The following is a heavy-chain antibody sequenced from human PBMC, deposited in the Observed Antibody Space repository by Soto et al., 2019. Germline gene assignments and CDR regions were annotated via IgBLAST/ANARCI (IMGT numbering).Heavy chain of an antibody. D-gene: IGHD2-2*01. CDR2: ISGSGGST. V-gene: IGHV3-23*01. J-gene: IGHJ4*02. CDR3: AKDRGYCSSTSCYFWYFDY. Sequence: EVQLLESGGGLVQPGGSLRLSCAASGFTFSSYAMSWVRQAPGKGLEWVSAISGSGGSTYYADSVKGRFTISRDNSKNTLYLQMNSLRDEDTAVYYCAKDRGYCSSTSCYFWYFDYWGQGTLVTVSS. CDR1: GFTFSSYA.